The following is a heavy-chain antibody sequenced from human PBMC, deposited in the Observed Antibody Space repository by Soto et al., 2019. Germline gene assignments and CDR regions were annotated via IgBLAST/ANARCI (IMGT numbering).Heavy chain of an antibody. CDR3: ARERGSSGWFDP. J-gene: IGHJ5*02. Sequence: QVQLQESGPGLVKPSQTLSLTCTVSGGSISSGGYYWSWIRQHPGKGLEWIGYIYYSGSTYYNPSLKSRVTISVDTSKNQFSLKLSSVTGADRAVYYRARERGSSGWFDPWGQGTLVTVSS. D-gene: IGHD6-6*01. V-gene: IGHV4-31*03. CDR1: GGSISSGGYY. CDR2: IYYSGST.